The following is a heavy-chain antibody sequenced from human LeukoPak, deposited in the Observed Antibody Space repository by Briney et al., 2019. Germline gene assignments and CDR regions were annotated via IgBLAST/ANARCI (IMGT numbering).Heavy chain of an antibody. J-gene: IGHJ4*02. Sequence: GRSLRLSCAASGFTFSTYGMHWVRQAPGQGLEWMGWINPNSGGTNYAQKFQGRVTMTRDTSISTAYMELSRLRSDDTAVYYCARDRAVMVGRIVGASHFDYWGQGTLVTVSS. V-gene: IGHV1-2*02. CDR2: INPNSGGT. CDR1: GFTFSTYG. CDR3: ARDRAVMVGRIVGASHFDY. D-gene: IGHD1-26*01.